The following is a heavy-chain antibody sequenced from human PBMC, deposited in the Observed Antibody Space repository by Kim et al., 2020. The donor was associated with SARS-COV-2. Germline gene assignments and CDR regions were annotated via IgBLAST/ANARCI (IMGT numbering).Heavy chain of an antibody. V-gene: IGHV4-34*01. CDR2: INHSGST. Sequence: SETLSLTCAVYGGSFSGYYWSWIRQPPGKGLEWIGEINHSGSTNYNPSLKSRVTISVDTSKNQFSLKLSSVTAADTAVYYCARTGRDIAARPSYYYYYGMDVWGQGTTVTVSS. D-gene: IGHD6-6*01. CDR1: GGSFSGYY. J-gene: IGHJ6*02. CDR3: ARTGRDIAARPSYYYYYGMDV.